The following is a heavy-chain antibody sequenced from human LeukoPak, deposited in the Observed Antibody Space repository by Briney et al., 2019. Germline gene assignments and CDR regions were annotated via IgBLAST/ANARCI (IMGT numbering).Heavy chain of an antibody. J-gene: IGHJ4*02. V-gene: IGHV3-20*04. Sequence: RPGGSLRLSCAASGFTFDDYGMSWVRQAPGKGLEWVSGINWNGGSTGYADSVKGRFTISRDNAKNSLYLQMNSLRAEDTALYYCAKEGRYYYDSSGFDWGQGTLVTVSS. CDR2: INWNGGST. CDR1: GFTFDDYG. CDR3: AKEGRYYYDSSGFD. D-gene: IGHD3-22*01.